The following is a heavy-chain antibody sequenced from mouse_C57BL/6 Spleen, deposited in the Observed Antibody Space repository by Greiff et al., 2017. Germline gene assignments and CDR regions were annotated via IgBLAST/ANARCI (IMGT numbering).Heavy chain of an antibody. CDR3: ARKDYYAMGY. V-gene: IGHV1-80*01. J-gene: IGHJ4*01. CDR2: IYPGDGDT. Sequence: VQLQQSGAELVKPGASVKISCTASGYAFSSYWMNWVKQRPGQGLEWIGQIYPGDGDTNYNGKFKGKATLTADKSSSTAYMQLRSLTSEGSAVYYCARKDYYAMGYWGQGTSVTVAS. CDR1: GYAFSSYW.